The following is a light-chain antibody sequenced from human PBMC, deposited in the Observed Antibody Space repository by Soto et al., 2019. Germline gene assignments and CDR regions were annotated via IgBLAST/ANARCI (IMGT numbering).Light chain of an antibody. CDR2: DTS. CDR3: QQRTNRPPIT. J-gene: IGKJ5*01. Sequence: EIVLTPSPATPSLSPGERATLSCRVSQSVSSYLAWYQQRPGQAPRLLIFDTSNRATDIPARFSGSGSGTDFTLTISGLEPEDFAVYYCQQRTNRPPITFGQGTRLEIK. CDR1: QSVSSY. V-gene: IGKV3-11*01.